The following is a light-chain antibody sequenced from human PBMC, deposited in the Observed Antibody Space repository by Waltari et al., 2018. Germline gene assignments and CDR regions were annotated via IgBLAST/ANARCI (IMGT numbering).Light chain of an antibody. V-gene: IGKV1-33*01. CDR3: QQYHNLPLT. J-gene: IGKJ4*01. CDR2: DVS. Sequence: DIQLTQSPSSLSAAVGDRVTITCQASQDISHYINWYQQRPGKAPKLLIYDVSDLERGVPSRFSGSGSGTAFTFTISSLQPEDVATYFCQQYHNLPLTFGGGTKVDIK. CDR1: QDISHY.